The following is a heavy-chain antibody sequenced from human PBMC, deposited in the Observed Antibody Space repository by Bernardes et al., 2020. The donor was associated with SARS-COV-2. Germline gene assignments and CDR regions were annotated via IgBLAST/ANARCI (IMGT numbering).Heavy chain of an antibody. CDR3: ARVGSYNLNGFDY. D-gene: IGHD1-26*01. CDR2: ISSSGSTI. CDR1: GFTFSSYE. J-gene: IGHJ4*02. Sequence: GGSLRLSCAASGFTFSSYEMNWVRQAPGKGLEWVSYISSSGSTIYYADSVKGRFTISRDNAKNSLYLQMNSLRAEDTAVYYCARVGSYNLNGFDYWGQGTLVTVSS. V-gene: IGHV3-48*03.